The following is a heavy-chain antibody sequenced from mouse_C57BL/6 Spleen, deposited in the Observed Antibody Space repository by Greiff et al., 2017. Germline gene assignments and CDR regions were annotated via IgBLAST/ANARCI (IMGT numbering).Heavy chain of an antibody. D-gene: IGHD2-5*01. CDR3: ARGESNYGYFDV. V-gene: IGHV1-55*01. CDR1: GYTFTSYW. Sequence: VQLQQPGAELVKPGASVKMSCKASGYTFTSYWITWVKQRPGQGLEWIGDIYPGSGSTNYNEKFKSKATLTVDTSSSTAYMQLSSLTSEDSAVYYCARGESNYGYFDVWGTGTTVTVSS. CDR2: IYPGSGST. J-gene: IGHJ1*03.